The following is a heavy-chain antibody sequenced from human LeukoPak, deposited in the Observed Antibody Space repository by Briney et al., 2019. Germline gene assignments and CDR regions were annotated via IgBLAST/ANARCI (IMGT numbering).Heavy chain of an antibody. CDR3: ANMAVTYYFDF. CDR1: GFTFSTYS. CDR2: ISSSSRTI. D-gene: IGHD4-11*01. Sequence: GGSLRLSCAASGFTFSTYSMNWVRQAPGKGLKWVSYISSSSRTIYYEDSVKGRFTISRDNAKNSLYLQMNSLRAEDTAVYYCANMAVTYYFDFWGQGTLVTVSS. J-gene: IGHJ4*02. V-gene: IGHV3-48*01.